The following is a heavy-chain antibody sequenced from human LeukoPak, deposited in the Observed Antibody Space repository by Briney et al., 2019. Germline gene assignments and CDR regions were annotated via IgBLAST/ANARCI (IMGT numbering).Heavy chain of an antibody. V-gene: IGHV4-4*07. CDR1: GGSINNYY. CDR3: ARGRYCSADICSGGDAFDI. D-gene: IGHD2-15*01. Sequence: PSETLSLTCTVSGGSINNYYWSWIRQPAGKGLEWIGRIYTRGSTNYNPPLKSRVTMSVDTSKNQFSLKLSSVTAADTAVYYCARGRYCSADICSGGDAFDIWGQGTMVSVSS. CDR2: IYTRGST. J-gene: IGHJ3*02.